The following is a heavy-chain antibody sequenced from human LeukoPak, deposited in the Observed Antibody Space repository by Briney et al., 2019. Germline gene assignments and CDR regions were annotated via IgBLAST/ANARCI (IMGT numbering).Heavy chain of an antibody. CDR2: ISRNGTRT. D-gene: IGHD4-17*01. J-gene: IGHJ3*02. CDR3: AKDFYGETSYDAFDI. V-gene: IGHV3-64*02. CDR1: GFTFSDHA. Sequence: GGSLRLSCATSGFTFSDHALHWVRQAPGKGLQYVSAISRNGTRTFYADSVKDRFTISRDNSTNTLYLQMNSLRAEDTAVYYCAKDFYGETSYDAFDIWGQGTMVTVSS.